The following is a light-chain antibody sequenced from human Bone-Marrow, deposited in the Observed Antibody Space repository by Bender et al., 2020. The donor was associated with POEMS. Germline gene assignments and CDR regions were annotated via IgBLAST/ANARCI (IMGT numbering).Light chain of an antibody. CDR1: SNIGAHA. V-gene: IGLV3-21*02. CDR3: QAWDSSAAL. CDR2: DDS. J-gene: IGLJ2*01. Sequence: VLTQPPSASGTPGQRVTISCSGGSSNIGAHAVNWYQQKPGRAPVLVVYDDSDRPSGIPERFSGSNSGNTATLTISRVEAGDEADYYCQAWDSSAALFGGGTKLTVL.